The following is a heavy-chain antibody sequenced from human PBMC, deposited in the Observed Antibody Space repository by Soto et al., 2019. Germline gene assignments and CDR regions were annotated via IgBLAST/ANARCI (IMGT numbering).Heavy chain of an antibody. CDR1: GYTFTSYG. CDR3: ARDRLGATGDY. V-gene: IGHV1-18*01. CDR2: ISAYNANT. D-gene: IGHD1-26*01. Sequence: ASVKVSCKASGYTFTSYGISWVRQAPGQGLEWMGWISAYNANTNYAQKLQGRVTMTTDTSTSTSYMELRSLRSDDTAVYFCARDRLGATGDYWGQGTLVTVSS. J-gene: IGHJ4*02.